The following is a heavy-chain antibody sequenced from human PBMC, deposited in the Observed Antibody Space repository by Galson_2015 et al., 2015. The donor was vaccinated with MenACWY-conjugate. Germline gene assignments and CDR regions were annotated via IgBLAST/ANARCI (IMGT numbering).Heavy chain of an antibody. CDR2: ISYDGSNK. D-gene: IGHD4-17*01. V-gene: IGHV3-30*04. J-gene: IGHJ6*02. Sequence: SLRLSCAASGFSFSTYAMYWVRQAPGKGLEWVAVISYDGSNKYYADSVKGRFTISRDNSKKTLYLQMDSLRAEDTAVYYCAREVTTYYYYYGMDVWGQGTTVTVSS. CDR3: AREVTTYYYYYGMDV. CDR1: GFSFSTYA.